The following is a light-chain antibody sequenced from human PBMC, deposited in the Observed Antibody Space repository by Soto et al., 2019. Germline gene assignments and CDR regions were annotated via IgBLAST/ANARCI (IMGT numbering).Light chain of an antibody. CDR1: VSEVYRPNNKNS. J-gene: IGKJ4*01. V-gene: IGKV4-1*01. Sequence: TMSPDRQTVALCKSVDLSCQRIVSEVYRPNNKNSSAWYQQKPGQPPKMLIYWASTRESGVPDRFSFSGSKTDFDLAMRCLHAGYAAVYICERSIKAARTVGGGTKVDIK. CDR3: ERSIKAART. CDR2: WAS.